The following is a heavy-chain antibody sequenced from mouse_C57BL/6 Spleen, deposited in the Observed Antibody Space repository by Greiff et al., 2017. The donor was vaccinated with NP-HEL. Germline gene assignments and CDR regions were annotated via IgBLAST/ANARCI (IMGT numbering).Heavy chain of an antibody. CDR3: ARRDYYGSSEWFAY. J-gene: IGHJ3*01. CDR2: IDPSDSET. V-gene: IGHV1-52*01. Sequence: QVQLQQSGAELVRPGSSVKLSCKASGYTFTSYWMHWVKQRPIQGLEWIGNIDPSDSETHYNQKFKDKATLTVDKSSSTAYMQLSSLTSEDSAVYYCARRDYYGSSEWFAYWGQGTLVTVSA. D-gene: IGHD1-1*01. CDR1: GYTFTSYW.